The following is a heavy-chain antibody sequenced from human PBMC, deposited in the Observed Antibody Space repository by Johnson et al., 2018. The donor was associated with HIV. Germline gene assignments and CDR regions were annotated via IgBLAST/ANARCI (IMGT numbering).Heavy chain of an antibody. D-gene: IGHD6-6*01. CDR3: ARAQLLADDAFNK. CDR1: GFTISPFW. CDR2: ISGVGCSL. J-gene: IGHJ3*02. V-gene: IGHV3-74*02. Sequence: VLLVESGGALVQPGGSLRLSCEVSGFTISPFWMYWVRQVPGKGLMWVSRISGVGCSLSYADSVKGRLTISRDNAKNTLYLQLNSLRVEDTAIYYCARAQLLADDAFNKWGQGTMVTVSS.